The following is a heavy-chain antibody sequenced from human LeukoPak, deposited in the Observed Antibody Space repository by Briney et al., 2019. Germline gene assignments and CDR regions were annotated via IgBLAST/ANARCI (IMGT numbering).Heavy chain of an antibody. CDR2: ITPSGGI. D-gene: IGHD6-6*01. CDR1: GYTFSNYD. J-gene: IGHJ4*02. CDR3: ARVDSTSPHELDY. V-gene: IGHV1-46*01. Sequence: ASVKVSCKASGYTFSNYDMNWVRLAPGQGLEWMGMITPSGGISYAQKFQGRVTMTRDMSTNTVYMELSSLRSEDTAVYYCARVDSTSPHELDYWGQGTLVTVSS.